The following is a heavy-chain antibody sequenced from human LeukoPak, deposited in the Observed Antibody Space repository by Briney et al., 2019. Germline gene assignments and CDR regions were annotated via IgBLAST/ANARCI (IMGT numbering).Heavy chain of an antibody. D-gene: IGHD1-26*01. CDR3: ARDSGSYSTYFDY. V-gene: IGHV4-61*02. J-gene: IGHJ4*02. Sequence: SETLSLTCTVSGGSISSGSYYWSCIRQPAGKGLERIGRIYTSGSTNYNPSLKSRVTISVDKSKNQFSLKLSSVTAADTAVYYCARDSGSYSTYFDYWGQGTLVTVSS. CDR1: GGSISSGSYY. CDR2: IYTSGST.